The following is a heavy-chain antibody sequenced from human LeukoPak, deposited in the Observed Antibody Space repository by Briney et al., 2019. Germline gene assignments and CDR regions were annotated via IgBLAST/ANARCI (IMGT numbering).Heavy chain of an antibody. V-gene: IGHV1-46*01. D-gene: IGHD3-22*01. CDR2: INPSGGST. CDR1: GYTFTSYY. CDR3: ATLPTGGYDSSGYYYVDY. Sequence: ASVKVSCKASGYTFTSYYMHWVRQAPGQGLEWMGIINPSGGSTSYAQKFQGRVTMTRDTSTSTVYMELSSLRSEDTAVYYCATLPTGGYDSSGYYYVDYSGQGTLVTVSS. J-gene: IGHJ4*02.